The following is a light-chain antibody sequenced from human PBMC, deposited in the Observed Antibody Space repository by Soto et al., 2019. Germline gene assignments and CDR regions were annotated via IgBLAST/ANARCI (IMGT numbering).Light chain of an antibody. V-gene: IGLV2-14*01. CDR1: SSDVGGYNY. Sequence: QCVLTQPASVSGSPGQSITISCTGTSSDVGGYNYVSWYQQHPGKAPKLMIYDVSNRPSGVSNRFSGSKSGNTASLTISGLQAEDEADYYCSSYTSSGTLVFGTGTKVTVL. CDR2: DVS. CDR3: SSYTSSGTLV. J-gene: IGLJ1*01.